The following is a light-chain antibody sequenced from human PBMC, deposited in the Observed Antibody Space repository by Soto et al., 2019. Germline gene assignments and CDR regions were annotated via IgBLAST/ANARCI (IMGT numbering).Light chain of an antibody. CDR1: SSDVGGYNH. CDR3: NSYTSGSALYV. V-gene: IGLV2-14*01. J-gene: IGLJ1*01. CDR2: GFS. Sequence: QSALTQPASMSGSPGQSITISCTGTSSDVGGYNHVSWYQKHPGKAPKLMIYGFSNRPAGISNRFSGSKSGNTASLTISGLQAEDEADYYGNSYTSGSALYVFGNGT.